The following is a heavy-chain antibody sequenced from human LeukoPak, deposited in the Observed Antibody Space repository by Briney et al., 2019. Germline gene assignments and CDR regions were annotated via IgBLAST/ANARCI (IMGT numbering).Heavy chain of an antibody. CDR3: ARVSYRQDGMDV. D-gene: IGHD5-12*01. J-gene: IGHJ6*02. Sequence: GGSLRLSCAGSGFTLSRYAMHWIRQAPGKGLEWVAVISYDGSNKYYADSVKGRFTISRDNSKNTVYLQMLSLRAEDTALYYCARVSYRQDGMDVWGQGATVIVSS. CDR1: GFTLSRYA. V-gene: IGHV3-30-3*01. CDR2: ISYDGSNK.